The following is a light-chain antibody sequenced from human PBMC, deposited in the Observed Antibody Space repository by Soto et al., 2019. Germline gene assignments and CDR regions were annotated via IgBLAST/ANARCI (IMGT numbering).Light chain of an antibody. J-gene: IGKJ1*01. Sequence: DIQMTQSPSTLSASVGDRVTITCRASQSINTWLAWYHQKPWKAPKLLIYKASALESGVPSRFSGSGSGTEFTLTISSLQPDDFATYYCQQYNTYPWTFGEGTKVEIK. CDR2: KAS. CDR3: QQYNTYPWT. CDR1: QSINTW. V-gene: IGKV1-5*03.